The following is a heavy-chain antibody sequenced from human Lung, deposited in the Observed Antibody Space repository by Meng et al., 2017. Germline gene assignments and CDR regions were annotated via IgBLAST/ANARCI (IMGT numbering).Heavy chain of an antibody. D-gene: IGHD3-10*01. CDR1: DYTFTGYG. Sequence: QVHPVQSGAEVKKPGASVKVSCKSSDYTFTGYGVSWVRQAPGQGLEWMAWLGAHDGDRSHAPRFQGRVTVTADRLTATSFMELRNLRYDDTAVYYCARGTPGRSYSDFWCQGTLVTVSS. J-gene: IGHJ4*02. V-gene: IGHV1-18*04. CDR2: LGAHDGDR. CDR3: ARGTPGRSYSDF.